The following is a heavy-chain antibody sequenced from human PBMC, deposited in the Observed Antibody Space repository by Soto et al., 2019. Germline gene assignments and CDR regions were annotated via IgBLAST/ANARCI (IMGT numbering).Heavy chain of an antibody. CDR2: IYYSGST. Sequence: QVQLQESGPGLVKPSQTLALTCSVSGGSISSGGYYWSWIRQLPGKGLEWIGYIYYSGSTHYTPSLKSRVTTSVDTSRNQFSLKLTSVTAADTAVYYCAREGGGNSYGLAFDYWGQGKVVTVSS. D-gene: IGHD5-18*01. CDR3: AREGGGNSYGLAFDY. J-gene: IGHJ4*02. V-gene: IGHV4-31*03. CDR1: GGSISSGGYY.